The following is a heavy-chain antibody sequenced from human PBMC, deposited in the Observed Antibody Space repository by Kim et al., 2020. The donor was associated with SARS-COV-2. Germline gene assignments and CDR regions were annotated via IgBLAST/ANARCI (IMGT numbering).Heavy chain of an antibody. Sequence: SETLSLTCTVSGGSISSGSYYWSWIRQPAGKGLEWIGRIYTSGSTNYTPSLKSRVTISVDTSKNQFSLKLSSVTAADTPVYYCALARGTYGDYLNWFDPWGQGSLVTASS. CDR2: IYTSGST. J-gene: IGHJ5*02. CDR1: GGSISSGSYY. CDR3: ALARGTYGDYLNWFDP. V-gene: IGHV4-61*02. D-gene: IGHD4-17*01.